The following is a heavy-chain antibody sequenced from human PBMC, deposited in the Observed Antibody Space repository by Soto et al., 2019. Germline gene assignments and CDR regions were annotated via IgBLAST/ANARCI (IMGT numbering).Heavy chain of an antibody. CDR1: GFTFSNYA. CDR2: IGDSGDSS. CDR3: AKSDGTTRGYYYYMDV. Sequence: GGSLRLSCAASGFTFSNYAMSWVRQAPGKGLEWVSAIGDSGDSSYFADSVKGRFTVSRDNSRSTLYLQMSSLRAEDTAVYYCAKSDGTTRGYYYYMDVWGKGTTVTVSS. J-gene: IGHJ6*03. D-gene: IGHD1-1*01. V-gene: IGHV3-23*01.